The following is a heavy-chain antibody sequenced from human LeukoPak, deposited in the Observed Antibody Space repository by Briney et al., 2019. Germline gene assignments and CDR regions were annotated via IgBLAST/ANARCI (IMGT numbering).Heavy chain of an antibody. D-gene: IGHD6-13*01. Sequence: ASVTVSFKASGYTFTIYDINWVRQAPGQGLEWMGWMNPNSGNTGYAQKFQGRVTMTRNTSISTAYMELSSLRSEDTAVYYCARGIAAADFWGQGTLVTVSS. V-gene: IGHV1-8*01. CDR3: ARGIAAADF. J-gene: IGHJ4*02. CDR2: MNPNSGNT. CDR1: GYTFTIYD.